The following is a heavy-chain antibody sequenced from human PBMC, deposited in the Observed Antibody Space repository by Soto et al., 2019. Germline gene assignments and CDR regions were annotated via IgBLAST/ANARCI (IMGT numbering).Heavy chain of an antibody. V-gene: IGHV1-46*01. CDR2: INPSGGST. Sequence: ASVKVSCKAPADTFTSYYMHWVRQAPGQGLEWMGIINPSGGSTSYAQKFQGRVTMTRDTSTSTVYMELSSLRSEDTAVYYCARGAYCTNGVCYYPHYYYGMDVWGQGTTVTVSS. CDR3: ARGAYCTNGVCYYPHYYYGMDV. CDR1: ADTFTSYY. J-gene: IGHJ6*02. D-gene: IGHD2-8*01.